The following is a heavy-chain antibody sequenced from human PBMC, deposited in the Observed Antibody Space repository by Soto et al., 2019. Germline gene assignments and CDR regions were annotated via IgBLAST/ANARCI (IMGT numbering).Heavy chain of an antibody. CDR2: INTYNGNI. D-gene: IGHD1-26*01. V-gene: IGHV1-18*01. CDR3: AIGGQSQYYSYYGMDV. CDR1: GYIFTSYG. Sequence: QVQLLQSGAEVKKPGASVKVSCKASGYIFTSYGISWVRQAPGQGLEWMGWINTYNGNINYAQKVQGRVTMTTDTPTSTAYMALRSLRSDDTAVYYCAIGGQSQYYSYYGMDVWGQGTTFTFS. J-gene: IGHJ6*02.